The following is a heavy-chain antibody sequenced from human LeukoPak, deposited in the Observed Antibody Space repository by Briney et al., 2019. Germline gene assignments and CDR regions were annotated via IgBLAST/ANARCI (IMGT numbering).Heavy chain of an antibody. J-gene: IGHJ6*02. CDR3: ARVRSCSSTGCHRYYGVDV. V-gene: IGHV3-23*01. Sequence: PGGSLRLSCAASGFSFSNFAMTWVRQAPGKGLEWVSGISYSGGSTYYADSVKGRFTISRDNSKNTLYLEMSSLRAEDTAAYYCARVRSCSSTGCHRYYGVDVWGQGTTVTVSS. CDR2: ISYSGGST. CDR1: GFSFSNFA. D-gene: IGHD2-2*01.